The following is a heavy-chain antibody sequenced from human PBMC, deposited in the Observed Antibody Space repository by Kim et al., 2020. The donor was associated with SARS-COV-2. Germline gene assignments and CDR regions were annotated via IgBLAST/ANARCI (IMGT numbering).Heavy chain of an antibody. CDR2: ISYDESNK. V-gene: IGHV3-30*03. D-gene: IGHD5-18*01. J-gene: IGHJ4*02. Sequence: GGSLRLSCAASGFTFRSYGMHWVRQAPGKGLEWVGVISYDESNKFYADSVKGRFTVSRDISKDTLYLQMNSLRVEDTAVYYCARGGGGSAYNYVLNWGQGTLVTVSS. CDR3: ARGGGGSAYNYVLN. CDR1: GFTFRSYG.